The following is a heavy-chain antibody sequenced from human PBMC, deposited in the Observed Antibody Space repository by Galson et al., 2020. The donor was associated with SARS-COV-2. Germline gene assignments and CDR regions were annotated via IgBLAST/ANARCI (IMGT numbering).Heavy chain of an antibody. CDR3: ALIGDGYNFDL. CDR1: GFTFSTYW. D-gene: IGHD5-12*01. Sequence: PGGSLRLSCAASGFTFSTYWMTWVRQAPGKGLEWVANIQEDGSEKNYMDSVKGRFTISRDNAKKSLGLQMNSLRVEDTAIYYCALIGDGYNFDLWGRGTLVTVSS. CDR2: IQEDGSEK. J-gene: IGHJ2*01. V-gene: IGHV3-7*01.